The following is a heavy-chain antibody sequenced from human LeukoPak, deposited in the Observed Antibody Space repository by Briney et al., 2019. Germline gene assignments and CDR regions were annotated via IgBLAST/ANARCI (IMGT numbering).Heavy chain of an antibody. Sequence: SVKVSCKASGGTFISYAISWVRQAPGQGLERMGGIIPIFGTANYAQKFQGRVTITADESTSTAYMELSSLRSEDTAVYYCARGVLSRTTVTMFWGGYYYFDYWGQGTLVTVSS. D-gene: IGHD4-17*01. CDR1: GGTFISYA. J-gene: IGHJ4*02. V-gene: IGHV1-69*13. CDR2: IIPIFGTA. CDR3: ARGVLSRTTVTMFWGGYYYFDY.